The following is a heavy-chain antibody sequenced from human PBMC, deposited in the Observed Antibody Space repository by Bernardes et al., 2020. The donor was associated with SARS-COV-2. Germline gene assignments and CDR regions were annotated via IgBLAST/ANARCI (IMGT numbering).Heavy chain of an antibody. CDR1: GGSISSYY. CDR3: ARYGFRYFDWLSTPYAFDI. J-gene: IGHJ3*02. V-gene: IGHV4-59*08. Sequence: SEPLSLTCTVSGGSISSYYWSWIRQPPGKGLEWIGYIYYSGSTNYNPSLKSRVTISVDTSKNQFSLKLSSVTAADTAVYYCARYGFRYFDWLSTPYAFDIWGQGTMVTVSS. D-gene: IGHD3-9*01. CDR2: IYYSGST.